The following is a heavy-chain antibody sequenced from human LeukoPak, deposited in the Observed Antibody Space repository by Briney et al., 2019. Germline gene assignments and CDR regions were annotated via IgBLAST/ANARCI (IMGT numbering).Heavy chain of an antibody. CDR1: VGSLSSYY. J-gene: IGHJ4*02. CDR2: IYTSGST. D-gene: IGHD6-6*01. CDR3: ARVSYSSSSSYFDY. Sequence: SGTLSLTCTVSVGSLSSYYWSGIRPPAGGGGEWIGRIYTSGSTNYNPSMKSRVTMAVDTSKNQFSLKLSSVTAADTAVYYCARVSYSSSSSYFDYWGQGTLVTVSS. V-gene: IGHV4-4*07.